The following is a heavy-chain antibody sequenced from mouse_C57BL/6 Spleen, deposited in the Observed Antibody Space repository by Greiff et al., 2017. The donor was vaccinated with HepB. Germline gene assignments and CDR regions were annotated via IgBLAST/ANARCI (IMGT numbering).Heavy chain of an antibody. J-gene: IGHJ2*01. CDR1: GYTFTSYW. D-gene: IGHD1-1*01. CDR2: INPSSGYT. V-gene: IGHV1-7*01. CDR3: ATSITTVDYFDY. Sequence: QVQLQQSGAELAKPGASVKLSCKASGYTFTSYWMHWVKQRPGQGLEWIGYINPSSGYTKYNQKFKDKAALTADKSSSTAYMQLSSLTYEDSAVYYCATSITTVDYFDYWGQGTTLTVSS.